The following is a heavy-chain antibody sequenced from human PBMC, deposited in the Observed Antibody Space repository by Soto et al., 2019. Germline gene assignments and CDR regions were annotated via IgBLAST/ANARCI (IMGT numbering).Heavy chain of an antibody. J-gene: IGHJ4*02. D-gene: IGHD1-26*01. CDR1: GGTFSSYT. CDR2: IIPILGIA. CDR3: EXSVRGIVARYYFDY. Sequence: ASVKVSCKASGGTFSSYTISWVRQAPGQGLEWMGRIIPILGIANYAQKFQGRVTITADKSTSTAYMELSSLRSEDTAVYYCEXSVRGIVARYYFDYWGQGTLVTVSS. V-gene: IGHV1-69*02.